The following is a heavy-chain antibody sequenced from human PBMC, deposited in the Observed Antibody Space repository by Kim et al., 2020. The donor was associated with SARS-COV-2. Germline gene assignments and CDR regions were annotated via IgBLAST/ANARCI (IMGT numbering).Heavy chain of an antibody. D-gene: IGHD6-13*01. Sequence: GGSLRLSCAASGFTFSSYWMSWVRQAPGKGLEWVANIKQDGSEKYYVDSVKGRFTISRDNAKNSLYLQMNSLRAEDTAVYYCARVLGSAALDFDYWGQGTLVTVSS. CDR1: GFTFSSYW. J-gene: IGHJ4*02. CDR2: IKQDGSEK. CDR3: ARVLGSAALDFDY. V-gene: IGHV3-7*01.